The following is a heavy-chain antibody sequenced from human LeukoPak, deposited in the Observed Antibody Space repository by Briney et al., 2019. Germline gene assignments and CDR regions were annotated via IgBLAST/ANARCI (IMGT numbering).Heavy chain of an antibody. CDR3: ARETTVTTSALFYYYYGMDV. Sequence: GGSLRLSCAASGFTFSSYGMHWVRQAPGKGLEWVAVIWYDGSNKYYADSVKGRFTISRDNSKNTLYLQMNSLRAEDTAVYYCARETTVTTSALFYYYYGMDVWGQGTTVTVSS. V-gene: IGHV3-33*01. CDR2: IWYDGSNK. J-gene: IGHJ6*02. D-gene: IGHD4-17*01. CDR1: GFTFSSYG.